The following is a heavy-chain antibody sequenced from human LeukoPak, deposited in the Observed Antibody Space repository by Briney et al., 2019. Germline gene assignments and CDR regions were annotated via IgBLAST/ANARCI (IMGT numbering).Heavy chain of an antibody. Sequence: GGSLRLSCVGSGFTLTNSAMNWVRQAPGKGLEWLSYISGRSDTIYYADSVKGRFTISRDNANNSLHLQMNSLRAEDTAVYYCARDRASNDYTNWLDPWGQGTLVTVSS. D-gene: IGHD1-1*01. CDR2: ISGRSDTI. CDR3: ARDRASNDYTNWLDP. CDR1: GFTLTNSA. V-gene: IGHV3-48*01. J-gene: IGHJ5*02.